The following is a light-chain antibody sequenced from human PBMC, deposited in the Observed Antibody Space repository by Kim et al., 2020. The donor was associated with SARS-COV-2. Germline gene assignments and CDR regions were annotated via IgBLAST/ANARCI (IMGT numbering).Light chain of an antibody. CDR1: HNLSYSSNNKTF. CDR3: QQYFATPYT. CDR2: WAS. V-gene: IGKV4-1*01. Sequence: RATINCNPSHNLSYSSNNKTFLTWYQQKPGQPPKVLIYWASIRASGVPDRFSGSGSATDFTLTISRLQAEDVAVYSCQQYFATPYTFGQGTKLEI. J-gene: IGKJ2*01.